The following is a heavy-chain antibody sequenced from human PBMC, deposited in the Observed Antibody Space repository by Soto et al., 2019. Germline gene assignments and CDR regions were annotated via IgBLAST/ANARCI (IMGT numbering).Heavy chain of an antibody. CDR1: GGSISSYY. D-gene: IGHD3-16*02. CDR2: IYYSGST. J-gene: IGHJ4*02. CDR3: ARAVKEVTFGGVITHFDY. Sequence: SETLSLTCTVSGGSISSYYWSWIRQPPGKGLEWIGYIYYSGSTNYNPSLKSRVTISVDTSKNQFSLKLSSVTAADTAVYYCARAVKEVTFGGVITHFDYWGQGTLVTVSS. V-gene: IGHV4-59*01.